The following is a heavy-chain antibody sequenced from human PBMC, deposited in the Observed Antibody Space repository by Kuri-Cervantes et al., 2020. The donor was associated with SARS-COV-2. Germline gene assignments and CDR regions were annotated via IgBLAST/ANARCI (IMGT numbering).Heavy chain of an antibody. D-gene: IGHD3-3*01. CDR2: IKADGGEM. CDR1: GFTLTYRW. J-gene: IGHJ3*02. CDR3: AWGRGWTFDI. Sequence: GESQNISCEASGFTLTYRWMAWFRQAPGKGLEWVAAIKADGGEMVYVDSAKGRFTISRDNAKNSVFLQMNSVRIEDTSLYFCAWGRGWTFDIWGRGTMVTVSS. V-gene: IGHV3-7*04.